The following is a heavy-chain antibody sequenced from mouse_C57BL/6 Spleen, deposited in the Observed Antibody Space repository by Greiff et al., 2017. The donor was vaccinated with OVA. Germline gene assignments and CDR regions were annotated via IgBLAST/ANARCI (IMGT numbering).Heavy chain of an antibody. CDR2: ISDGGSYT. J-gene: IGHJ2*01. Sequence: EVMLVESGGGLVKPGGSLKLSCAASGFTFSSYAMSWVRQTPEKRLEWVATISDGGSYTSSPDNVKGRFTISRDNAKNNLYLQMSHLKSEDTAIYYCASYNECDTGYFGYWGKGTTLTVAS. CDR1: GFTFSSYA. V-gene: IGHV5-4*03. CDR3: ASYNECDTGYFGY.